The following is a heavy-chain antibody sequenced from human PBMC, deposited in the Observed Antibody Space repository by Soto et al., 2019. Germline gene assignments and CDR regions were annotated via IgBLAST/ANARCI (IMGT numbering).Heavy chain of an antibody. Sequence: GGSLRLSCAASGFTFDDYTMHWVRQSPGKGLEWVSLISWDGGSTYYADSVKGRFTISRENSKNSLYLQMNSLRTEYNALYYCEKDYPSKIQAARQYYYYYGMEVWGQGTTVTVSS. J-gene: IGHJ6*02. CDR1: GFTFDDYT. D-gene: IGHD6-6*01. CDR3: EKDYPSKIQAARQYYYYYGMEV. V-gene: IGHV3-43*01. CDR2: ISWDGGST.